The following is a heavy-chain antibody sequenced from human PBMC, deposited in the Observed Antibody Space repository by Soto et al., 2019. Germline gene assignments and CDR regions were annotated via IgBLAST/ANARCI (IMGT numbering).Heavy chain of an antibody. CDR1: GDTVTKYG. J-gene: IGHJ4*02. V-gene: IGHV1-18*01. CDR3: ASATSIAVAGKET. CDR2: ISFYNGHT. D-gene: IGHD6-19*01. Sequence: QVQLVQSGGEVKKPGASVKVSCKASGDTVTKYGISWVRQAPGQGLEWLGWISFYNGHTNYVLKFQDRITFTTDTSTSTAYMELRSLTSDDTAVYYCASATSIAVAGKETWGQGTLVTVSS.